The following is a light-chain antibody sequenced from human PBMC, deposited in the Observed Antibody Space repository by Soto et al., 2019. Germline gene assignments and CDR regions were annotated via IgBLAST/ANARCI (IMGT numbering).Light chain of an antibody. V-gene: IGKV3-15*01. CDR1: QSVSSN. J-gene: IGKJ1*01. CDR2: GAS. CDR3: QHYNNWPPWT. Sequence: EIVMTQSPVTLSVSPGERATLSCRASQSVSSNLAWYQQKPGQAPRLLIYGASTRATGIPARFSGSGSGTDLTLTISSMQSEDFAVYYCQHYNNWPPWTFGQGTKVEIK.